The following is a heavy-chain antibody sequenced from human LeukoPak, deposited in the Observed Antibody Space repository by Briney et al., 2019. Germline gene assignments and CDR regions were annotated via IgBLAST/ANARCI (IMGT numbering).Heavy chain of an antibody. CDR3: ARFRTWGDKAFDY. D-gene: IGHD2-21*02. CDR1: GFTSINYG. Sequence: GGSLRLSCAASGFTSINYGMSWVRQAPGKGLEWVSYIGTTSGAIYYADSVKGRFTISRDSAKNSLYLQMNSLRAEDTAVYYCARFRTWGDKAFDYWGQGTLVTVSS. V-gene: IGHV3-48*01. CDR2: IGTTSGAI. J-gene: IGHJ4*02.